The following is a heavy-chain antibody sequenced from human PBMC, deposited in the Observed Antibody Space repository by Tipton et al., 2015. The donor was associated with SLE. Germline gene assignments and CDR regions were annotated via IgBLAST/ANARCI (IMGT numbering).Heavy chain of an antibody. Sequence: SLRLSCAASGFRFNNHGMHWVRQAPGKGLEWVALISYDGSNEYYADSVKGRFTISRDNSKNTLYLHMDSLRGEDTAVYYCAKDGPYTVVPVVEDYYMDVWGKGTTVTVSS. CDR1: GFRFNNHG. CDR3: AKDGPYTVVPVVEDYYMDV. V-gene: IGHV3-30*18. CDR2: ISYDGSNE. D-gene: IGHD2-2*01. J-gene: IGHJ6*03.